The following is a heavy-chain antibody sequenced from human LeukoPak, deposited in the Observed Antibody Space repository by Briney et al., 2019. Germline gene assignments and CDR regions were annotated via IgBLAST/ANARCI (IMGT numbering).Heavy chain of an antibody. CDR1: GYTFTSYY. CDR3: ARDLGGTGSGSYYRASMDV. D-gene: IGHD3-10*01. CDR2: INPSGGST. Sequence: ASVKVSCKASGYTFTSYYMHWVRQAPGQGLEWMGIINPSGGSTSYAQKFQGRVTMTRDTSTSTVYMELSSLRSEDTAVYYCARDLGGTGSGSYYRASMDVWGKGTTVTVSS. V-gene: IGHV1-46*01. J-gene: IGHJ6*04.